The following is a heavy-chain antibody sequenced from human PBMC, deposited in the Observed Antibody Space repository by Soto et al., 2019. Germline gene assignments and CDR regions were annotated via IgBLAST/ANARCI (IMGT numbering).Heavy chain of an antibody. CDR2: ISAYNGNT. J-gene: IGHJ5*02. D-gene: IGHD6-13*01. V-gene: IGHV1-18*01. Sequence: ASVKVSCKASGYTFTSYGISWVRQAPGQGLEWMGWISAYNGNTNYAQKLQGRVTMTTDTSTSTAYMELRSLRSDDTAVYYCARTLGYSSSWNNWFDPWGREPWSPSPQ. CDR1: GYTFTSYG. CDR3: ARTLGYSSSWNNWFDP.